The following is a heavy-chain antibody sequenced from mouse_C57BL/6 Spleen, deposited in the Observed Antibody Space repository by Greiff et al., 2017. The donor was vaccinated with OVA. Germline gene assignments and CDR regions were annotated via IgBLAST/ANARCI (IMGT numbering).Heavy chain of an antibody. CDR2: IYPRSGNT. D-gene: IGHD1-1*01. CDR3: ARWGATVVAYYFDY. Sequence: QVQLQQSGAELARPGASVKLSCKASGYTFTSYGISWVKQSTGQGLEWIGEIYPRSGNTYYNEKFKGKATLTADKSSSTAYMELRSLTSEDSAVYFCARWGATVVAYYFDYWGQGTTLTVSS. CDR1: GYTFTSYG. V-gene: IGHV1-81*01. J-gene: IGHJ2*01.